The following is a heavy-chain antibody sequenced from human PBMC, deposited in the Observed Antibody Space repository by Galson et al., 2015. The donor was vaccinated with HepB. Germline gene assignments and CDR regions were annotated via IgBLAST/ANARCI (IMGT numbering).Heavy chain of an antibody. Sequence: SVKVSCKASGYTFSGYYIHWVHQAPGQGLEWMGILNPSSGSTSFAQKFQGRVTMTRDTSTSTVYLELNSLRSEDTAVYYCARGPRTYSFDSWGQGTLVTVSS. CDR3: ARGPRTYSFDS. V-gene: IGHV1-46*01. CDR2: LNPSSGST. J-gene: IGHJ4*02. D-gene: IGHD2-15*01. CDR1: GYTFSGYY.